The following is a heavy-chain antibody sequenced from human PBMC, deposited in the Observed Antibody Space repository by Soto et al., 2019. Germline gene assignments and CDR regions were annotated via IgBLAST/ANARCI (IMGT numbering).Heavy chain of an antibody. CDR3: TRLITVVVVAADGSDI. Sequence: GGSPGLPCAGSGCTFSGSAMHRGRPGAGEGTEWLGRIRSKANNYATAYAASVKGRFTISRDDSKNMVYLQMNSLKTEDTAVYFCTRLITVVVVAADGSDIWGQGTMVTVSS. J-gene: IGHJ3*02. CDR1: GCTFSGSA. D-gene: IGHD2-15*01. V-gene: IGHV3-73*01. CDR2: IRSKANNYAT.